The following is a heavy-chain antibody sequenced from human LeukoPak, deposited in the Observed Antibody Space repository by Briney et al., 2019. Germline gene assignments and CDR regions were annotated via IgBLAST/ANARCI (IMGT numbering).Heavy chain of an antibody. Sequence: GGSLRLSCAASGFTFSSHCMSWVRQAPGKGLEWVANIKKDGSEKYYVDSVKGRFTISRDNAKNSLYLQMNSLRAEDTAVYYCARVLIEYISTPFDYWGQGTLVTASS. CDR3: ARVLIEYISTPFDY. D-gene: IGHD6-6*01. V-gene: IGHV3-7*05. J-gene: IGHJ4*02. CDR1: GFTFSSHC. CDR2: IKKDGSEK.